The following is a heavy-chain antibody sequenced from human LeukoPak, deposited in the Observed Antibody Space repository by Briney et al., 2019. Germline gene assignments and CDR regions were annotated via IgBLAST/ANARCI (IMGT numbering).Heavy chain of an antibody. Sequence: GGSLRLSCAASGFTFSSYIMSWVRQAPGKGLEWVSVIYSGGSTYYADSVKGRFTISRDNSKNTLYLQMNSLRAEDTAVYYCAKGHSSWLLDLFDYWGQGTLVTVTS. V-gene: IGHV3-53*01. CDR1: GFTFSSYI. J-gene: IGHJ4*02. CDR2: IYSGGST. CDR3: AKGHSSWLLDLFDY. D-gene: IGHD6-13*01.